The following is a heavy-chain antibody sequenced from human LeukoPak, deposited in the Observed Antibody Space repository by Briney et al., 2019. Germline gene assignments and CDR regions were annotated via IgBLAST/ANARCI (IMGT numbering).Heavy chain of an antibody. V-gene: IGHV4-4*07. J-gene: IGHJ4*02. CDR3: AKEGRSSTPGY. CDR1: GGSISTYY. CDR2: VHSSGST. D-gene: IGHD2-15*01. Sequence: SETLSLTCTVSGGSISTYYWSWIRQPAGEGLEWIGRVHSSGSTDYNPSLRGRVTMSVDTSKNQFSLNLRSVTAADTAVYYCAKEGRSSTPGYWGQGTLVTVSS.